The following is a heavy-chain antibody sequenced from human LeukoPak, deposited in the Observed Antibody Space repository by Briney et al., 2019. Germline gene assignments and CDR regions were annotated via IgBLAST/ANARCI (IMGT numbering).Heavy chain of an antibody. CDR1: GFTFSSYA. J-gene: IGHJ4*02. CDR2: ISGSGGST. Sequence: GGSLRLSCAVSGFTFSSYAMSWVRQAPGKGLEWVSAISGSGGSTYYADSVKGRFTISRDNSKNTLCQQMNSLRAEDTAVYYCAKGTRGPYDSSGYYSDYWGQGTLVTVSS. V-gene: IGHV3-23*01. D-gene: IGHD3-22*01. CDR3: AKGTRGPYDSSGYYSDY.